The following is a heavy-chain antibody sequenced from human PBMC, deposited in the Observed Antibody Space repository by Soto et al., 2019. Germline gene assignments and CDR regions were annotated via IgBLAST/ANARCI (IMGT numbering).Heavy chain of an antibody. CDR1: GGSITSSGYY. D-gene: IGHD2-2*01. V-gene: IGHV4-31*03. Sequence: QVQLQESGPGLVKPSQTLSLTCTVSGGSITSSGYYWSWIRQHPGEGLEWIGFTSNSGSTSYNPSLXSXXXXXXXTSXXXXSLXXXXXXXXDTAVYYXARGGGSTKVDYWGQGTLVTVSP. J-gene: IGHJ4*02. CDR3: ARGGGSTKVDY. CDR2: TSNSGST.